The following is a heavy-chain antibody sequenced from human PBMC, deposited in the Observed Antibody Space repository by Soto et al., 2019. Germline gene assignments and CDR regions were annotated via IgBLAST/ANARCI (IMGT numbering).Heavy chain of an antibody. D-gene: IGHD4-17*01. J-gene: IGHJ6*02. CDR3: ARGDATKIVVTTYYGMDV. CDR1: GGSLSNYG. CDR2: IIPVFGTA. V-gene: IGHV1-69*12. Sequence: QVQLVQSGAEVKKPGSSVKVSCKASGGSLSNYGISWVRQAPGQGLEWMGGIIPVFGTANYAQKFQGRVTITADESTSIVYMDVTSLTSEDTAVYYCARGDATKIVVTTYYGMDVWGQGTTVTVSS.